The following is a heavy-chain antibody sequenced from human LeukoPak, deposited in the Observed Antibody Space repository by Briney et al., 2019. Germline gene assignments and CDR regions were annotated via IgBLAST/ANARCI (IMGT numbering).Heavy chain of an antibody. CDR1: GGSISSSSYY. J-gene: IGHJ5*02. CDR2: IYYSGST. CDR3: ARHLYSSSMYGWFDP. Sequence: PSETLSLTCTVSGGSISSSSYYWGWIRQPPGKGLEWIGSIYYSGSTYYNPSPKSRVTISVDTSKNQFSLKLSSVTAADTAVYYCARHLYSSSMYGWFDPWGQGTLVTVSS. D-gene: IGHD6-13*01. V-gene: IGHV4-39*01.